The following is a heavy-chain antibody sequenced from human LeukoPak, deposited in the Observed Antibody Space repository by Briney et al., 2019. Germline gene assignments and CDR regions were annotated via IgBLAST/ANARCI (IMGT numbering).Heavy chain of an antibody. CDR1: GFTFSSYW. J-gene: IGHJ3*02. V-gene: IGHV3-7*01. CDR3: ARGRPRGAFDI. Sequence: PGGSLRLSCAASGFTFSSYWMSWVRQAPGKGLEWVANIKQDGSEKYYVDSVKGRFTVSRDNAKNSLYLQMSSLRAEDTAVYYCARGRPRGAFDIWGQGTMVTVSS. CDR2: IKQDGSEK. D-gene: IGHD6-6*01.